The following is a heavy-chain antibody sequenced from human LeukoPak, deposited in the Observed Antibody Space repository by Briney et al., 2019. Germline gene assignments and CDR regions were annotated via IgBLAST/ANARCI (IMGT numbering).Heavy chain of an antibody. CDR1: GFTFSSYA. V-gene: IGHV3-23*01. D-gene: IGHD2-2*01. CDR3: ARVGSIGDYYYYYYMDV. J-gene: IGHJ6*03. CDR2: ISGSGGST. Sequence: GGSLRLSCAASGFTFSSYAMSWVRQAPGKGLEWVSAISGSGGSTYYADSVKGRFTISRDNSKNTLYLQMNSLRAEDTAVYYCARVGSIGDYYYYYYMDVWGKGTTVTVSS.